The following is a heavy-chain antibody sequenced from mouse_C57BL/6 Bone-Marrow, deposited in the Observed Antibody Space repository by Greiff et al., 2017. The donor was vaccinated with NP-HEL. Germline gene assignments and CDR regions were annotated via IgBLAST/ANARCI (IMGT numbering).Heavy chain of an antibody. V-gene: IGHV1-55*01. D-gene: IGHD2-4*01. CDR3: ARSQYDYDFSWFAY. CDR2: IYPGSGST. CDR1: GYTFTSYW. Sequence: QVQLQQPGAELVKPGASVKMSCKASGYTFTSYWITWVKQRPGQGLEWIGDIYPGSGSTNYNEKFKSKATLTVDTSSSTAYMQLSSLTSEDSAVYYCARSQYDYDFSWFAYWGQGTLVTVSA. J-gene: IGHJ3*01.